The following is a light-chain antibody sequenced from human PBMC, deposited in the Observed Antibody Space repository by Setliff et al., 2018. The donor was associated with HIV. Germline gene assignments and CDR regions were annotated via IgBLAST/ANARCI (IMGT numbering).Light chain of an antibody. CDR1: SSDIGRYNY. CDR2: DVS. Sequence: QSALAQPASVSGSPGQSITISCTGTSSDIGRYNYVSWYQQHPGKAPKLMIYDVSKRPSGVSNRFSGSKSGNTASLTISGLQAEDEADYYCSSYTSSSTWVFGGGT. CDR3: SSYTSSSTWV. V-gene: IGLV2-14*03. J-gene: IGLJ2*01.